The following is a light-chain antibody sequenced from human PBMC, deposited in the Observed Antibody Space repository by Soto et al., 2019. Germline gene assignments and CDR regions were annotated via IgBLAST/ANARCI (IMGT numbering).Light chain of an antibody. CDR2: EVT. V-gene: IGLV2-14*01. J-gene: IGLJ1*01. CDR1: SGDIVSYNR. CDR3: SSYTNINTRADV. Sequence: QSVLTQPASVSGSPGQSITISCTGTSGDIVSYNRVSWYQQHPGKAPKLIIYEVTDRPSGVSNRFSGSKSGNTASLTISGLQAEDEAEYYCSSYTNINTRADVFGTGTKVTVL.